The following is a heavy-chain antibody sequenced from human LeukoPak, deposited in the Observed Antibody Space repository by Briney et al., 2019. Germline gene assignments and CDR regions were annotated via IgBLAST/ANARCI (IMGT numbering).Heavy chain of an antibody. V-gene: IGHV3-30*02. CDR2: IRYDGSNK. D-gene: IGHD3-9*01. CDR1: GFTFSSYG. CDR3: AKAGYFDWSTPNTLDY. Sequence: PGGSLRLSCAASGFTFSSYGMHWVRQAPGKGLEWVAFIRYDGSNKYYADSVKGRFTISRDNSKNTLYLQMNSLRAEDTAVYYCAKAGYFDWSTPNTLDYWGQGTLVTVSS. J-gene: IGHJ4*02.